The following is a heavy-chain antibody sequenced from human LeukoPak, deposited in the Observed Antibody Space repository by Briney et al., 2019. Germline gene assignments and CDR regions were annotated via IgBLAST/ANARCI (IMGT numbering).Heavy chain of an antibody. CDR3: ARDKAHSYGYYFDP. Sequence: SETLSLTCIVAGGGISTYYWNWIRQTPGKGLEWVGHIANGATDYNPSLKSRAIISVDTSKNQISLRLTSVTAADTAVYHCARDKAHSYGYYFDPWGPGTQVLVSS. V-gene: IGHV4-4*08. CDR1: GGGISTYY. D-gene: IGHD3-10*01. CDR2: IANGAT. J-gene: IGHJ4*02.